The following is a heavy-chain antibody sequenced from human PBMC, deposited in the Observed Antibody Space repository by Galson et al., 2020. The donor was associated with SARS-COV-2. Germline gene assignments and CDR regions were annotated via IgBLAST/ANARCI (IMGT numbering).Heavy chain of an antibody. Sequence: SETLSLTCTVSGRSISSSSYYWGWIRQPPGTGLEWLGSIYYSGTTYYNPSLRSRVTISVDTSRNQCSLKLKSVTAADTALYYCARLGGTVTTQHFDLGGRGTLVTVSS. D-gene: IGHD4-17*01. CDR2: IYYSGTT. CDR3: ARLGGTVTTQHFDL. V-gene: IGHV4-39*01. J-gene: IGHJ2*01. CDR1: GRSISSSSYY.